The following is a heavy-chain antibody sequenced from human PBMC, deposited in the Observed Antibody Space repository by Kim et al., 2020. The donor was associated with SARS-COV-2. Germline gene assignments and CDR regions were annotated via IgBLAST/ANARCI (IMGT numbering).Heavy chain of an antibody. D-gene: IGHD5-18*01. Sequence: GGSLRLSCAASGFTFSSYAMHWVRQAPGKGLEWVAVISYDGSNKYYADSVKGRFTISRDNSKNTLYLQMNSLRAEDTAVYYCARGSSKWIQLGGAGFDYWGQGTLVTVSS. V-gene: IGHV3-30*04. CDR1: GFTFSSYA. CDR2: ISYDGSNK. CDR3: ARGSSKWIQLGGAGFDY. J-gene: IGHJ4*02.